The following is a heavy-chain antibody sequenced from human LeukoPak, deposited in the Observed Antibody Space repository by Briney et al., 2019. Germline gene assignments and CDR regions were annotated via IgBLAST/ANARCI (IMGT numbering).Heavy chain of an antibody. Sequence: GGSLRLSCAASGFTFSSYAMSWVRQAPGKGLEWVSAISGSGGSTYYADSVKGRFTISRDNAKNSLYLQMNSLRAEDTAVYYCARGDKQLLFNRNKGGFDPWGQGALVTVSS. J-gene: IGHJ5*02. V-gene: IGHV3-23*01. CDR1: GFTFSSYA. CDR3: ARGDKQLLFNRNKGGFDP. CDR2: ISGSGGST. D-gene: IGHD1-14*01.